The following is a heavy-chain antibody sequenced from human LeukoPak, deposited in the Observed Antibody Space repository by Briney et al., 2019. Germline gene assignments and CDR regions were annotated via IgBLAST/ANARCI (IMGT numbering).Heavy chain of an antibody. CDR2: ISLDGSNK. V-gene: IGHV3-30*18. J-gene: IGHJ6*04. CDR3: AKDHIAVAGSAEFGMDV. D-gene: IGHD6-19*01. Sequence: GGSLRLSCAASGFTFSSYGMYWVRQGPGEGLGGGAVISLDGSNKYYADSVKGRFTISRDNYKNTLYLQMNSLRAEDTAVYYCAKDHIAVAGSAEFGMDVWGKGTTVTVSS. CDR1: GFTFSSYG.